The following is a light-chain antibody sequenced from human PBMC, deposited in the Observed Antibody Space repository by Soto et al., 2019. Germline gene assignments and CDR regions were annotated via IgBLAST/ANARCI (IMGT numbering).Light chain of an antibody. V-gene: IGKV3-15*01. CDR2: GAS. CDR3: QHYNNWPPMYT. CDR1: QSVSSN. Sequence: EIVMTQSPATLSVSPGERATLSCRASQSVSSNFAWYQQKPGQAPRLLIYGASTRATGIPARFSGSGSGTECTLTISSLQSEDFAVYYCQHYNNWPPMYTFGQGTKLEIK. J-gene: IGKJ2*01.